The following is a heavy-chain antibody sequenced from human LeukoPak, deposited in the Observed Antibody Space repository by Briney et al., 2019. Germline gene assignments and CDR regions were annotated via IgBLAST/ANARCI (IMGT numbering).Heavy chain of an antibody. CDR1: GFTVSSNY. CDR3: ARAPRYCSGGSCYSGYYYYYYGMDV. CDR2: IYSGGST. J-gene: IGHJ6*02. Sequence: PGGSLRLSCAASGFTVSSNYMSWVRQAPGKGLEWVSVIYSGGSTDYADSVKGRFTISRHNSKNTLYLQMNSLRAEDTAVYYCARAPRYCSGGSCYSGYYYYYYGMDVWGQGTTVTVSS. D-gene: IGHD2-15*01. V-gene: IGHV3-53*04.